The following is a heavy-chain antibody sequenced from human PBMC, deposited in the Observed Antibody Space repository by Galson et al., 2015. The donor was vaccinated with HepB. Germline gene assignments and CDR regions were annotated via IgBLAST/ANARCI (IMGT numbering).Heavy chain of an antibody. V-gene: IGHV3-7*03. D-gene: IGHD6-13*01. CDR2: INEAGTRR. CDR1: GFSFSNTW. CDR3: AAAAE. Sequence: SLRLSCAASGFSFSNTWMSWVRQAPEKGLEWVANINEAGTRRDYVDSVKGRFTISRDNTKDSLSLQMNSLRGDDTAVYYCAAAAEWGQGTLVTVSS. J-gene: IGHJ4*02.